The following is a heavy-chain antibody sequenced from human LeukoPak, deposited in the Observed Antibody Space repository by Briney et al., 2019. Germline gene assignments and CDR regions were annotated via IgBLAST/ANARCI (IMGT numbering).Heavy chain of an antibody. CDR3: ARWKILATLDHADAFDI. D-gene: IGHD1-26*01. J-gene: IGHJ3*02. CDR1: SNSISSGDNY. Sequence: PSETLSLTCTVSSNSISSGDNYWSWIRQPPGKGLEWIGEINHSGSTNYNPSLKSRVTISVDTSKNQFSLKLSSVTAADTAVYYCARWKILATLDHADAFDIWGQGTMVTVSS. CDR2: INHSGST. V-gene: IGHV4-39*07.